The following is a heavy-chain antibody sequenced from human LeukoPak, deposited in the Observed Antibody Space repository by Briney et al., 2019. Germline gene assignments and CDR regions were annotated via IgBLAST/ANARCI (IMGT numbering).Heavy chain of an antibody. Sequence: SETLSLTCTVSGGSISSYYWSWIRQPPGKGLEWIGYIYTSGSTNYNPPLKSRVTISVDTSKNQFSLTLSSVTAADTAVYYCARHRNRITIFGATTGWFDPWGQGTLVTVSS. CDR1: GGSISSYY. D-gene: IGHD3-3*01. J-gene: IGHJ5*02. CDR2: IYTSGST. CDR3: ARHRNRITIFGATTGWFDP. V-gene: IGHV4-4*09.